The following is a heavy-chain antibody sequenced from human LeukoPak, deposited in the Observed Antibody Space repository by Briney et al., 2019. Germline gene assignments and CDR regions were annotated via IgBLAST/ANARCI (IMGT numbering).Heavy chain of an antibody. CDR3: ARVYGDYVTDY. CDR1: GYIFTDYY. D-gene: IGHD4-17*01. J-gene: IGHJ4*02. V-gene: IGHV1-8*02. Sequence: ASVKVSCKASGYIFTDYYMHWVRQAPGQGLEWMGWMNPNSGNTGYAQKFQGRVTMTRNTSISTAYMELSSLRSEDTAVYYCARVYGDYVTDYWGQGTLVTVSS. CDR2: MNPNSGNT.